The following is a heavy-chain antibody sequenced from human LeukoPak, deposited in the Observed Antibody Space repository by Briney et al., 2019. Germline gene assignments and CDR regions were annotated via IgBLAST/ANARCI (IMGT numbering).Heavy chain of an antibody. Sequence: TGGSLRLSCAASGFTFSSYGMHWVRQAPGKGLEWVTFIQYDGSNKYYADSVKGRFTISRDNSKNTVYPQMNSLRTEDTAVYYCARSLTMVRAYDYWGQGTLVTVSS. CDR2: IQYDGSNK. CDR3: ARSLTMVRAYDY. D-gene: IGHD3-10*01. J-gene: IGHJ4*02. CDR1: GFTFSSYG. V-gene: IGHV3-30*02.